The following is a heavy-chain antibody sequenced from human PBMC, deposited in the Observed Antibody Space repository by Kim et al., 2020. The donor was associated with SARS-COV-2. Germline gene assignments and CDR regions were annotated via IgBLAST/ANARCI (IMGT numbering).Heavy chain of an antibody. J-gene: IGHJ3*02. CDR3: ARDPSIVVPADGAFDI. D-gene: IGHD2-2*01. Sequence: SVKGRFTISRDNSKNTLYLQMNSLRAEDTAVYYCARDPSIVVPADGAFDIWGQGTMVTVSS. V-gene: IGHV3-30*01.